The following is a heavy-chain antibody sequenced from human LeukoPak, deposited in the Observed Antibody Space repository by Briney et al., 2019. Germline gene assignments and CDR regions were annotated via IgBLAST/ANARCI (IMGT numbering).Heavy chain of an antibody. CDR1: GFSFSSCA. V-gene: IGHV3-23*01. D-gene: IGHD5-18*01. J-gene: IGHJ4*02. CDR2: ISGSGGST. CDR3: AKLSGYSYGYVSDY. Sequence: GGSLRLSRASSGFSFSSCAMIWVRQAPGKGLEWVSAISGSGGSTYYADSVKGRFTISRDNSKDTLYLQMNSLRAEDTAVYYCAKLSGYSYGYVSDYWGQGTLVTVSS.